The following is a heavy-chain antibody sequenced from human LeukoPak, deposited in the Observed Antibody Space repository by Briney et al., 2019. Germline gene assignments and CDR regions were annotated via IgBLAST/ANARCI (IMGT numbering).Heavy chain of an antibody. V-gene: IGHV3-23*01. D-gene: IGHD2-2*01. Sequence: GGSLRLSCAASGFTFSNFAMSWVRQAPGKGLEWVSAISGSGGSTYYADSVKGRSTISRDNSKNALFLQMNSLRAEDTAVYYCAKSGPYCSSTSCNYFDYWGQGTLVTVSS. J-gene: IGHJ4*02. CDR1: GFTFSNFA. CDR2: ISGSGGST. CDR3: AKSGPYCSSTSCNYFDY.